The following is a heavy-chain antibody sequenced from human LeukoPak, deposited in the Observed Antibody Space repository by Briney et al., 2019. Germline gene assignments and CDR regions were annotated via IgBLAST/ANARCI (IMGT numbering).Heavy chain of an antibody. D-gene: IGHD1-26*01. CDR3: AKDEGFAIARVGPYFDY. CDR2: ISYDGSNK. Sequence: SGGSLRLSCAASGFTFSSYGMHWVRQAPGKGLEWVAVISYDGSNKYYADSVKGRFTISRDNPKNTLYLQMNSLRAEDTAVYYCAKDEGFAIARVGPYFDYWGQGTLVTVSS. V-gene: IGHV3-30*18. J-gene: IGHJ4*02. CDR1: GFTFSSYG.